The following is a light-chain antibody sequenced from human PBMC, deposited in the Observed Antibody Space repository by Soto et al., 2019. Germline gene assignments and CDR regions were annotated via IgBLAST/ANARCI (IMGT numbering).Light chain of an antibody. V-gene: IGLV2-8*01. CDR2: EVN. CDR3: SSYAGTNTRYL. CDR1: NSDVGSYNY. J-gene: IGLJ1*01. Sequence: QSALTQPPSASGSPGQSVTISCTGANSDVGSYNYVSWYQQHPGKAPKLMIYEVNKRPSGVPERFSGSKSGNTASLTVSGLQAEDEADYYCSSYAGTNTRYLFGSGTKLTVL.